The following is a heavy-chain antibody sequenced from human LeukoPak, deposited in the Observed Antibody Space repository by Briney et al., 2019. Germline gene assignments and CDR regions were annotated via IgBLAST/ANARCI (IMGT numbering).Heavy chain of an antibody. Sequence: GASVKVSCKACGYLFISYGINWVRQAPGQGLEWMGWISAYNGNTNYAQKLQGRVTMTRDMSTSTVYMELSSLRSEDTAVYYCAKGNGYSSGWGQGTLVTVSS. J-gene: IGHJ4*02. CDR2: ISAYNGNT. CDR3: AKGNGYSSG. V-gene: IGHV1-18*01. CDR1: GYLFISYG. D-gene: IGHD6-19*01.